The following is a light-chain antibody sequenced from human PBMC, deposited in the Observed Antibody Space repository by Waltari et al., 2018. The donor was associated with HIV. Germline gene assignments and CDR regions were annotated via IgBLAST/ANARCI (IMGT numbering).Light chain of an antibody. J-gene: IGLJ2*01. CDR3: QLWDSNTDHPV. CDR1: NIGSKS. V-gene: IGLV3-21*04. Sequence: SYVLTQPPSVSVAPGTTARLSCGGNNIGSKSVHWYQQKPGQAPVVVIYYASDRPSGIPERFSGSNSGDTATLTIRRVEAGDEADYYCQLWDSNTDHPVFGGGTKLTVL. CDR2: YAS.